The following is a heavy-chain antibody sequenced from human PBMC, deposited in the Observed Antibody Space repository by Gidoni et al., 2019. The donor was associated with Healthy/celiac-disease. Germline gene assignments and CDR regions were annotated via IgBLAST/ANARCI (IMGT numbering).Heavy chain of an antibody. D-gene: IGHD6-13*01. CDR2: ISWNSGSI. Sequence: DVPLVESGGGLVPSGRSLRLSCAASGFTFDDYDMPWFRHAPGKGLEWVSGISWNSGSIGYADSVKGRFTITRDNAKNSLYLKMNSLRAEDTALYYCAKDKIAAAGTRARLRRSNYYGMDVWGQGTTVTVSS. V-gene: IGHV3-9*01. CDR1: GFTFDDYD. J-gene: IGHJ6*02. CDR3: AKDKIAAAGTRARLRRSNYYGMDV.